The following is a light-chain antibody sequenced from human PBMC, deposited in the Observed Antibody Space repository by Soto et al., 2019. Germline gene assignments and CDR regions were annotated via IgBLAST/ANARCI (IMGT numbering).Light chain of an antibody. CDR1: QSIRSS. J-gene: IGKJ1*01. V-gene: IGKV3-15*01. Sequence: EIVLTQSPGTLSLSPGERATLSCRASQSIRSSFLAWYQHKPGQAPRLLFYGASTGATGIPARFSGSGSETEFTLSISSLQSEDFAVYYCQQYNNWPGTFGQGTKVDIK. CDR3: QQYNNWPGT. CDR2: GAS.